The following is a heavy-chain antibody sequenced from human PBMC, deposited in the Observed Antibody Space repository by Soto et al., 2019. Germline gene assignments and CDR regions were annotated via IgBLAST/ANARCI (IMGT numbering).Heavy chain of an antibody. J-gene: IGHJ4*02. Sequence: EVQLVEPGGGLVKPGGSLRLSCAASGFTFSSYSMNWVRQAPGKGLEWVSSISSSSSYIYYADSVKGRFTVSRDNAKNSLYLQMNSLRAEDTAVYYCARDGPFYCSGGSCYRVDYWGQGTLVTVSS. CDR3: ARDGPFYCSGGSCYRVDY. V-gene: IGHV3-21*01. D-gene: IGHD2-15*01. CDR1: GFTFSSYS. CDR2: ISSSSSYI.